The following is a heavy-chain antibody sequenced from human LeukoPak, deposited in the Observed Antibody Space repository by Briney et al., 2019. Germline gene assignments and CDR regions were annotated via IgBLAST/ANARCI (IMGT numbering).Heavy chain of an antibody. V-gene: IGHV4-59*11. D-gene: IGHD6-19*01. J-gene: IGHJ6*02. Sequence: PSDTLSLTRTLSCRSLNIHLGRWIRQPPGKALEWFGYIYYSGSTNYNPSLKSRVTISVDTSKNQFSLKLSSVTAADTAVYYCARELRYSSLGDYYYGMDVWGQGTTVTVSS. CDR2: IYYSGST. CDR1: CRSLNIHL. CDR3: ARELRYSSLGDYYYGMDV.